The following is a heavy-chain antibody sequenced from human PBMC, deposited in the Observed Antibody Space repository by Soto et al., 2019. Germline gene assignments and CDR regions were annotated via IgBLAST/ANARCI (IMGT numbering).Heavy chain of an antibody. CDR2: IVVGSGNT. D-gene: IGHD3-3*01. V-gene: IGHV1-58*01. Sequence: SVKVSCKASGFTFTSSAVQWVRQARGQRLEWIGWIVVGSGNTTYAQKFQERVTITRDMSTSTAYMELSSLRSEDTAVYYCAAEMKYYDFWIGYPVDAFDIWGQGTMVSVSS. CDR1: GFTFTSSA. CDR3: AAEMKYYDFWIGYPVDAFDI. J-gene: IGHJ3*02.